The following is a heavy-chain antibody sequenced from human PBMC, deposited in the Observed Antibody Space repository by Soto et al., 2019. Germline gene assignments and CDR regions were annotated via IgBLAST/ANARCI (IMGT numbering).Heavy chain of an antibody. CDR1: GYTFTSYA. Sequence: QVQLVQSGAAVKKPGASVKVSCKASGYTFTSYAMHWVRQAPGQRLEWMGWINAGNGNTKYAQKFQGRVTITRDTSASTAYMELSSLRSEDTAVYYCARVRFGELFSGFDYWGQGTLVTVSS. V-gene: IGHV1-3*01. J-gene: IGHJ4*02. D-gene: IGHD3-10*01. CDR2: INAGNGNT. CDR3: ARVRFGELFSGFDY.